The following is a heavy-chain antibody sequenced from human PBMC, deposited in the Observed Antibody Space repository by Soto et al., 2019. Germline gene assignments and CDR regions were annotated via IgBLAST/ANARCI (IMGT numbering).Heavy chain of an antibody. CDR2: ISGRGGRT. D-gene: IGHD2-15*01. Sequence: GGSLRLSCAASGFTFSSYAMSWVRQAPGKGLEWVAAISGRGGRTYYADSVKGRFTISRDNSKNTLYLQMNSLRTEDTAVYYCAKGRVVTHYDAFDIWGQGTMVTVSS. CDR3: AKGRVVTHYDAFDI. CDR1: GFTFSSYA. V-gene: IGHV3-23*01. J-gene: IGHJ3*02.